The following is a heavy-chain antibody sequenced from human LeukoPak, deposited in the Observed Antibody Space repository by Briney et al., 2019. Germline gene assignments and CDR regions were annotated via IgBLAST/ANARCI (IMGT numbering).Heavy chain of an antibody. J-gene: IGHJ2*01. Sequence: GGSLRLSCAASGFTFSSYWMGWVRQAPGRGLEWVADIKEDGTDKYSVDSVKGRFTISRDNARNSLYLQMDSLRAEDTAVYYCARDTYRFFDLWGRGTLVTVSS. CDR3: ARDTYRFFDL. CDR2: IKEDGTDK. V-gene: IGHV3-7*01. CDR1: GFTFSSYW.